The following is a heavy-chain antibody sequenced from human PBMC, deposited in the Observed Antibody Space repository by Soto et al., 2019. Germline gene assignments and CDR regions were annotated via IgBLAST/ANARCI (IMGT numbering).Heavy chain of an antibody. V-gene: IGHV3-53*01. CDR2: IYSGGST. Sequence: GGSLRLSCAASGFTVSSNYMSWVRQAPGKGLEWVSVIYSGGSTYYADSVKGRFTISRDNSKNTLYLQMNSLRAEDTAVYYCARYRYGGNSGIDYWGQGTLVTVSS. D-gene: IGHD4-17*01. CDR3: ARYRYGGNSGIDY. J-gene: IGHJ4*02. CDR1: GFTVSSNY.